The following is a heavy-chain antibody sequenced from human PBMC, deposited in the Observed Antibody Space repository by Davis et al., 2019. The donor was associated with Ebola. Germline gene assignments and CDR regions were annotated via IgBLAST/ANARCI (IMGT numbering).Heavy chain of an antibody. D-gene: IGHD5-18*01. J-gene: IGHJ4*02. Sequence: SLKISCAASGLTFENHAMHWVRQAPGKGLEWVSGISWNSAVIGYADSVKGRFTISRDNAKNSLYMQMNSLRGEDTALYYCAKDAEMQLWADGAFDNWGQGILVTVSS. CDR3: AKDAEMQLWADGAFDN. CDR2: ISWNSAVI. V-gene: IGHV3-9*01. CDR1: GLTFENHA.